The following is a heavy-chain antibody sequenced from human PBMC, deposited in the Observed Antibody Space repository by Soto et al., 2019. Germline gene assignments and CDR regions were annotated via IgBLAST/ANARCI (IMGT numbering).Heavy chain of an antibody. Sequence: QVQLPESGPGLVKPSGTLSLNCAVSGGSISGTNWWSWVRQPPGEGLEWIGEIYHSWSTRTNYSPALNRRVPIARDEPENRSSLVLTSVTDADRAVYFCASHVTMTGKMSFDYCGQGILDT. J-gene: IGHJ4*02. CDR2: IYHSWSTRT. CDR1: GGSISGTNW. CDR3: ASHVTMTGKMSFDY. V-gene: IGHV4-4*02. D-gene: IGHD3-9*01.